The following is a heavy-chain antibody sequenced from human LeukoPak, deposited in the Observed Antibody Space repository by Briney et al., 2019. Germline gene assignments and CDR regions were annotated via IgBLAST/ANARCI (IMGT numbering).Heavy chain of an antibody. V-gene: IGHV4-34*01. CDR1: GGSFSGYY. J-gene: IGHJ5*02. CDR3: ARRRYFDWLLLGSNWFDP. D-gene: IGHD3-9*01. Sequence: KPSETLPLTCAVYGGSFSGYYWSWIRQPPGKGLEWIGEINHSGSTNYNPSLKSRVTISVDTSKNQFSLKLSSVTAADTAVYYCARRRYFDWLLLGSNWFDPWGQGTLVTVSS. CDR2: INHSGST.